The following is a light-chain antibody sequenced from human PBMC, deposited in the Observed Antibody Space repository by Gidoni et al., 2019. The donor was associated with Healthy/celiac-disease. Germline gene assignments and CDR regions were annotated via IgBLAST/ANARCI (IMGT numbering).Light chain of an antibody. V-gene: IGKV3-11*01. CDR3: QQRSNWLLT. J-gene: IGKJ4*01. CDR2: DAS. Sequence: EIVLTQLPATLSLSPGETATLSCRASQSVSSCLAWYQQKPGQAPRLLIYDASNRATGIPARFSSSRSGTDFTLTISSLEPEDFAVYYCQQRSNWLLTFGGGTKVEIK. CDR1: QSVSSC.